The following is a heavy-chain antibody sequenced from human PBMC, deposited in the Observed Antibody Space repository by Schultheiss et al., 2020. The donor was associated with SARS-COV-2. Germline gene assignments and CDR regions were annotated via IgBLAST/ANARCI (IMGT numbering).Heavy chain of an antibody. CDR2: ISGSGGST. CDR1: GFTFSSYA. CDR3: AKDLSWGKYYSDWFDP. J-gene: IGHJ5*02. Sequence: GESLKISCAASGFTFSSYAMSWVRQAPGKGLEWVSAISGSGGSTYYADSVKGRFTISRDNSKNTLYLQMNSLRAEDTAVYYCAKDLSWGKYYSDWFDPWGQGTLVTVSS. D-gene: IGHD3-10*01. V-gene: IGHV3-23*01.